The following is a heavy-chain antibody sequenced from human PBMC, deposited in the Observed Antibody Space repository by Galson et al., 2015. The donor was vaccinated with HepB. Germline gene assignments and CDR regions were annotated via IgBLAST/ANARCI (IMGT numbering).Heavy chain of an antibody. CDR3: AKTPRILRYFDWISGLDY. D-gene: IGHD3-9*01. Sequence: SLRLSCAASQFTFSSYGMHWVRQAPGQGLEWVAVISYDGSNEYYGDSVKGRFTISRDNSKSTLYLQMNNVTTEDTAVYYCAKTPRILRYFDWISGLDYWGQETLVIVSS. J-gene: IGHJ4*02. V-gene: IGHV3-30*18. CDR1: QFTFSSYG. CDR2: ISYDGSNE.